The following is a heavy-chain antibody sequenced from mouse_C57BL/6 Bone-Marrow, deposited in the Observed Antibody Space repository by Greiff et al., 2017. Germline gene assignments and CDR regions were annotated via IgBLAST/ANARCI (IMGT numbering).Heavy chain of an antibody. D-gene: IGHD1-1*01. CDR1: GYTFTSYW. V-gene: IGHV1-64*01. Sequence: KLQQPGAELVKPGASVKLSCKASGYTFTSYWMHWVKQRPGQGLEWIGMIHPNSGSTNYNEKFKSKATLTVDKSSSTAYMQLSSLTSEDSAVYYCARLTTVVDYWGQGTTLTVSS. CDR2: IHPNSGST. J-gene: IGHJ2*01. CDR3: ARLTTVVDY.